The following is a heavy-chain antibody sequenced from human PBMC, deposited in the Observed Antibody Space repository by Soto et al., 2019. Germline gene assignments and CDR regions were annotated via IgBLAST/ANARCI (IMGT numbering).Heavy chain of an antibody. CDR3: ARAMGVGYCSSTSCYASYYYYGMDV. D-gene: IGHD2-2*03. V-gene: IGHV3-20*04. Sequence: EVQLVESGGGVVRPGGSLRLSCAASGFTFDDYGMSWVRQAPGKGLEWVSGINWNGGSTGYADSVKGRFTISRDNAKNSLYLQMNSLRAKDTALYYCARAMGVGYCSSTSCYASYYYYGMDVWGQGTTVTVSS. J-gene: IGHJ6*02. CDR2: INWNGGST. CDR1: GFTFDDYG.